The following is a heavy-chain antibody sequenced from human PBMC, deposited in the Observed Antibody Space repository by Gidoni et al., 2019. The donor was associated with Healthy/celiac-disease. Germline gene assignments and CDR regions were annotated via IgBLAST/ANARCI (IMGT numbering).Heavy chain of an antibody. J-gene: IGHJ3*02. D-gene: IGHD6-13*01. CDR1: GYTFTSYY. V-gene: IGHV1-46*03. CDR2: ITPSGGST. Sequence: QVQLVQSGAEVKKPGASVKGSCKASGYTFTSYYMHGVRQAPGQGLEWMGIITPSGGSTSYAQKFQGRVTMTRDTSTSTVYMELSSLRSEGTAVYYCARDGIAAAGADAFDIWGQGTMVTVSS. CDR3: ARDGIAAAGADAFDI.